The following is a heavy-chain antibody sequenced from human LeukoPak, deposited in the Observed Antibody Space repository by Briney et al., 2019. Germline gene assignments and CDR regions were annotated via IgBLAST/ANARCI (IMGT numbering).Heavy chain of an antibody. CDR1: GFTFSSYS. CDR3: ASPVPSYYYYYMDV. V-gene: IGHV3-21*01. CDR2: ISSSSSYI. Sequence: PGGSLRLSCAASGFTFSSYSMNWVRQAPGKGLEWVSSISSSSSYIYYADSVKGRFTISRDNAKNSLYLQMNSLRAEDTAVYYCASPVPSYYYYYMDVWGKGTTVTVSS. D-gene: IGHD2-2*01. J-gene: IGHJ6*03.